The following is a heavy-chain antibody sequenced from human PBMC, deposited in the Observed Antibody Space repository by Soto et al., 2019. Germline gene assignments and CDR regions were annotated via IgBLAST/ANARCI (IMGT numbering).Heavy chain of an antibody. CDR3: ARPQIVAAGTSDY. J-gene: IGHJ4*02. Sequence: PGGSLRLACAASVFTVSDHYMSWIRQAPGKGLEWVSYISGGGDTIHYADSVKGRFTVSRDNAKHSLYLQMNSLRTEDTAVYYCARPQIVAAGTSDYWGPGNPVPVPS. CDR1: VFTVSDHY. D-gene: IGHD6-13*01. V-gene: IGHV3-11*01. CDR2: ISGGGDTI.